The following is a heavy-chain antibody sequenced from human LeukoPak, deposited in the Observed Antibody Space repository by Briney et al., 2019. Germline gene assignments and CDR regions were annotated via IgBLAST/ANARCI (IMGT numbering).Heavy chain of an antibody. D-gene: IGHD7-27*01. Sequence: PGGSLRLSCAASGFTFSSYWMHWVRQAPGKGLMWVSRVNTDGSHTNYADSVKGRFTISRDNAKNTLYLQMNSLRAEDTAIYHCARGDLTFWGFPHWGQGALVTVSS. CDR2: VNTDGSHT. V-gene: IGHV3-74*01. CDR1: GFTFSSYW. J-gene: IGHJ4*02. CDR3: ARGDLTFWGFPH.